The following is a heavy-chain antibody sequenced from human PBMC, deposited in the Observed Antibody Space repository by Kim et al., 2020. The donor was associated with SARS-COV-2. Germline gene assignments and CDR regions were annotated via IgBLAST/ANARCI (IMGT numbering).Heavy chain of an antibody. V-gene: IGHV1-18*04. J-gene: IGHJ6*02. CDR2: ISPYNGNT. Sequence: SVKVSCKASGYTFTSYGISWVRQAPGQGLEWMGWISPYNGNTNYAQKLQGRVTMTTDTSTSTAYMELRSLRSDDTAVYYCARVVSTDYYYYYYGMDVWGQGTTVTVSS. CDR1: GYTFTSYG. CDR3: ARVVSTDYYYYYYGMDV. D-gene: IGHD2-15*01.